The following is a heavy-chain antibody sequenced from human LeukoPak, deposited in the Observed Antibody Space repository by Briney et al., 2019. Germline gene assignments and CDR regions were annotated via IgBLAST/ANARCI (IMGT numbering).Heavy chain of an antibody. CDR2: INHSGST. CDR3: AGGVFLFYYYGMDV. D-gene: IGHD2-21*01. Sequence: SETLSLTCAVYGGSFSGYYWSWIRQPPGKGLEWIGEINHSGSTNYNPSLKSRVTISVDTSKNQFSLKLSSVTAADTAVYYCAGGVFLFYYYGMDVWGQGITVTVSS. J-gene: IGHJ6*02. CDR1: GGSFSGYY. V-gene: IGHV4-34*01.